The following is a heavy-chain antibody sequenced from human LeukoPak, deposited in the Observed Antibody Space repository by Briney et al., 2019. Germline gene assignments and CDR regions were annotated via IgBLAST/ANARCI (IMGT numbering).Heavy chain of an antibody. J-gene: IGHJ3*02. CDR3: ARAFGGPEAFDI. CDR1: GGSISSYY. CDR2: IYYSGST. Sequence: SETLSLTCTVSGGSISSYYWSWIRQPPGKGLEWIGYIYYSGSTNYNPSLKSRVTISVDTSKNQFSLKLSSVTAADTAVYYCARAFGGPEAFDIWGQGIMVTVSS. D-gene: IGHD3-3*01. V-gene: IGHV4-59*08.